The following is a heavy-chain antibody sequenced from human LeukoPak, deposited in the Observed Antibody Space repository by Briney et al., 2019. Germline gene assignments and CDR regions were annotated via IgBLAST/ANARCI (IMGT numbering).Heavy chain of an antibody. CDR2: ISAYYGYT. V-gene: IGHV1-18*01. J-gene: IGHJ4*02. D-gene: IGHD3-22*01. Sequence: ASVKVSCKASGYTFTNYGITWVRQAPGQGLEWMGWISAYYGYTIYAQKFQGRVTMTTDTSTSTAYMELRSLRSDDTAVYYCARGFPPRRSYDSSGYYSYYFDYWGQGTLVTVSS. CDR1: GYTFTNYG. CDR3: ARGFPPRRSYDSSGYYSYYFDY.